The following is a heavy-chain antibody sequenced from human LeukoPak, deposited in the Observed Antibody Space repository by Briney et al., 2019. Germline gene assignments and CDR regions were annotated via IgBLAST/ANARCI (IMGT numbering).Heavy chain of an antibody. Sequence: PGKSLRLSCDASGFTFTTYPMHWVRQAPGKGLEWMTLISPDGNNKDYADSVKGRFTISRDNSKNTLFLQMTSLASEDTGVYYCATGALPIGFLESIRTGNYFSNYMGVWGKGTMVIVSS. V-gene: IGHV3-30*04. J-gene: IGHJ6*03. CDR2: ISPDGNNK. CDR1: GFTFTTYP. D-gene: IGHD3-3*02. CDR3: ATGALPIGFLESIRTGNYFSNYMGV.